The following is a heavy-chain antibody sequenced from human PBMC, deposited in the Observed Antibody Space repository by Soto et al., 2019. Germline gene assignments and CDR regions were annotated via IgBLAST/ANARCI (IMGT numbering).Heavy chain of an antibody. V-gene: IGHV3-23*01. CDR2: ISASAITT. J-gene: IGHJ4*02. Sequence: GGSLRLSCAGSGFTFSAYAMSWVRQAPGKGLEWVSSISASAITTYNTDSAMGRFTISRDNSRNTVYLQMNSLRAEDTAVYFCAKPPGFNNVVPAYFDYWGGGTRVTVSS. CDR1: GFTFSAYA. D-gene: IGHD2-15*01. CDR3: AKPPGFNNVVPAYFDY.